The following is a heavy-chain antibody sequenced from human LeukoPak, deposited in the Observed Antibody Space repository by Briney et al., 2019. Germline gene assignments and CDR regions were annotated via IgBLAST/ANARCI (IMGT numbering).Heavy chain of an antibody. Sequence: GGSLRLSCAASGFTFSSYAMHWVRQAPGKGLEWVAVISYDGSNKYYADSVKGRSTISRDNSKNTLYLQMNSLRAEDTAVYYCARDRTITIFGVDYYYGMDVWGQGTTVTVSS. CDR3: ARDRTITIFGVDYYYGMDV. CDR2: ISYDGSNK. D-gene: IGHD3-3*01. V-gene: IGHV3-30-3*01. CDR1: GFTFSSYA. J-gene: IGHJ6*02.